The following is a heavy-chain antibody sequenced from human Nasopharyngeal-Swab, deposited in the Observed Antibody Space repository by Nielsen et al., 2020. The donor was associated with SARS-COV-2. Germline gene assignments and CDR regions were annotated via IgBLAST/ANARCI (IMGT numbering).Heavy chain of an antibody. CDR2: ISYDGSNK. D-gene: IGHD3-3*01. J-gene: IGHJ4*02. Sequence: RQPPRKGPVWVAVISYDGSNKYYADSVKGRFTISRDNSKNTLYLQMNSLRAEDTAVYYCASNGIRFLEWLLAQPLDYWGQGTLVTVSS. V-gene: IGHV3-30-3*01. CDR3: ASNGIRFLEWLLAQPLDY.